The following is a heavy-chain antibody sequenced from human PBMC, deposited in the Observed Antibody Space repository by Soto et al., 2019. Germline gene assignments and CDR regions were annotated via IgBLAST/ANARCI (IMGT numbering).Heavy chain of an antibody. CDR2: ISTNGGST. V-gene: IGHV3-64*04. D-gene: IGHD3-3*01. CDR3: ARVPRFLEWLPGLYYYYGMDV. Sequence: GGSLRLSCSASGFTFSIYAMHWVRQAPGKGLEYVSSISTNGGSTHYADSVKGRFTISRDNSKNTLYLQMNSLRAEDTAVYYCARVPRFLEWLPGLYYYYGMDVWGQGTTVTVSS. J-gene: IGHJ6*02. CDR1: GFTFSIYA.